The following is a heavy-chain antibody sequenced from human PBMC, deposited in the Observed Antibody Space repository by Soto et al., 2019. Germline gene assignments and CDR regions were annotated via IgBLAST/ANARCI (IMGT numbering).Heavy chain of an antibody. V-gene: IGHV3-74*01. J-gene: IGHJ5*02. D-gene: IGHD6-13*01. CDR3: ARVAASKFDP. CDR2: INSAGTTT. Sequence: GSLRLSCAASGFTFSTYWMHWVRQPPGKGLVWVSRINSAGTTTDYADSVKGRFTISRDNAKNTLYLQMNSLRAEDTALYYCARVAASKFDPWGQGTLVTVSS. CDR1: GFTFSTYW.